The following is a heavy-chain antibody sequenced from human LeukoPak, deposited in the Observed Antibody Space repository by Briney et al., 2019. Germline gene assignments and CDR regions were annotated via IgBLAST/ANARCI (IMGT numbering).Heavy chain of an antibody. CDR1: GGSISSYY. D-gene: IGHD2-15*01. CDR2: IYYSGST. Sequence: PSETLSLTCTVSGGSISSYYWSWIRQPPGKGLEWIGYIYYSGSTNYNPSLKSQVTISVDTAKNQFSLQMSSVTAADTAVYYCARNHCSGGSCYFDYWGQGTRVTVSS. CDR3: ARNHCSGGSCYFDY. J-gene: IGHJ4*02. V-gene: IGHV4-59*08.